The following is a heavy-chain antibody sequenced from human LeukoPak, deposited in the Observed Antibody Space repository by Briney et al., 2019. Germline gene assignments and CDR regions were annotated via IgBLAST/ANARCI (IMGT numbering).Heavy chain of an antibody. CDR3: ARDLVRGLETTSESRFDP. Sequence: GRSLRLSCAASGFTFRSYAMHWVRQAPGKGLEWVAVISYDGSNKYYADSVKGRFTISRDNSKNTLYLQMNSLRAEDTAVYYCARDLVRGLETTSESRFDPWGQGTLVTVSS. CDR2: ISYDGSNK. V-gene: IGHV3-30*01. D-gene: IGHD4-17*01. CDR1: GFTFRSYA. J-gene: IGHJ5*02.